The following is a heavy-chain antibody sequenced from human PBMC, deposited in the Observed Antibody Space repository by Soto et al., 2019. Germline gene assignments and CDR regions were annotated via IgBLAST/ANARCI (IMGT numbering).Heavy chain of an antibody. Sequence: LRLSCATSGFTFSSYSMNWVRQAPGKGLEWVSSISSSSSYIYYADSVKGRFTISRDNAKNSLYLQMNSLRAEDTAVYYCARGNEYYDSSGPNWFDPWGQGTLVTVSS. V-gene: IGHV3-21*01. CDR3: ARGNEYYDSSGPNWFDP. CDR2: ISSSSSYI. J-gene: IGHJ5*02. D-gene: IGHD3-22*01. CDR1: GFTFSSYS.